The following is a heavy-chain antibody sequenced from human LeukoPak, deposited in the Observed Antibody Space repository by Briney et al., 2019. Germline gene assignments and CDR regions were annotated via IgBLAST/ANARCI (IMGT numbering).Heavy chain of an antibody. V-gene: IGHV3-21*01. Sequence: GGSLRLSCAASGFTFSSYSMNWVRQAPGKGLEWVSSISSRSSYIYYADSVKGRFTISRDNAQNSLYLQMNSLRAEDTAVYYCASQLGDASDIWGQGTMVTVSS. CDR3: ASQLGDASDI. D-gene: IGHD6-13*01. CDR2: ISSRSSYI. CDR1: GFTFSSYS. J-gene: IGHJ3*02.